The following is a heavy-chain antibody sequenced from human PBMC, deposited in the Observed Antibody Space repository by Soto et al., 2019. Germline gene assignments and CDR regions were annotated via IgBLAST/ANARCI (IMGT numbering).Heavy chain of an antibody. V-gene: IGHV4-59*01. CDR3: AKDGSRSYFNWFDP. CDR1: GGSISDYY. CDR2: VYNGGST. J-gene: IGHJ5*02. D-gene: IGHD3-10*01. Sequence: SETLSLTCIVSGGSISDYYWNWIRQPPGKGLEWIGHVYNGGSTNYNPSLKSRVTISVDTSKNQFSLKLSSVTPADTAMYYCAKDGSRSYFNWFDPWGQGTLVTVSS.